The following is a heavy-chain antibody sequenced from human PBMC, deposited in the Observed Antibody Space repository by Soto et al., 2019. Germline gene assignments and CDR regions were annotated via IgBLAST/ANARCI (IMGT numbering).Heavy chain of an antibody. J-gene: IGHJ3*02. Sequence: GGSLRLSCAASGFTFSSYSMNWVRQAPGKGLEWVSSISSSSSYIYYADSVKGRFTISRDNAKDSLYLQMNSLRAEDTAVYYCARVLLWFGEQKRGAYDIWSQGTMVTVSS. V-gene: IGHV3-21*01. D-gene: IGHD3-10*01. CDR3: ARVLLWFGEQKRGAYDI. CDR2: ISSSSSYI. CDR1: GFTFSSYS.